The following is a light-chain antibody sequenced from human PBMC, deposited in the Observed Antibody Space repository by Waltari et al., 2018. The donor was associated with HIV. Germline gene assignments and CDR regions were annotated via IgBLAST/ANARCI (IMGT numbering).Light chain of an antibody. V-gene: IGKV4-1*01. J-gene: IGKJ1*01. CDR3: QQYHSGPT. Sequence: DIVMTQSPDSLAVSLGERATINRKSSQSVLYSSNNKNYVAWYQQKPGQSPKLLVYWASTREFGVPERFSGSGSGTDFTLTISSLQAEDVAVYYCQQYHSGPTFGQGTKVEIK. CDR1: QSVLYSSNNKNY. CDR2: WAS.